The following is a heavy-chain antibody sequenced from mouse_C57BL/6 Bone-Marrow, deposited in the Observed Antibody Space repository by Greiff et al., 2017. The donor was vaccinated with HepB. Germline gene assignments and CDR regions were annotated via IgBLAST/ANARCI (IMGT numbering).Heavy chain of an antibody. CDR3: AMRTTVVYWYFDV. J-gene: IGHJ1*03. Sequence: QVQLKQPGAELVKPGASVKVSCKASGYTFTSYWMHWVKQRPGQGLEWIGRIHPSDSDTNYNQKFKGKATLTVDKSSSTAYMQLSSLTSEDSAVYYCAMRTTVVYWYFDVWGTGTTVTVSS. D-gene: IGHD1-1*01. CDR1: GYTFTSYW. CDR2: IHPSDSDT. V-gene: IGHV1-74*01.